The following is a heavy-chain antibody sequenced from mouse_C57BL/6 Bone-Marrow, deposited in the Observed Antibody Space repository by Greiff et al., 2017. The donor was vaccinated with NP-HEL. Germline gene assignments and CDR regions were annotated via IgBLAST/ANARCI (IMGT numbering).Heavy chain of an antibody. V-gene: IGHV2-2*01. Sequence: VKLVESGPGLVQPSQSLSITCTVSGFSLTSYGVHWVRQSPGKGLEWLGVIWSGGSTDYNAAFISRLSISKDNSKSQVFFKMNSLQADDTAIYYCARNYYGSSYEGNYFDYWGQGTTLTVSS. CDR3: ARNYYGSSYEGNYFDY. CDR1: GFSLTSYG. CDR2: IWSGGST. D-gene: IGHD1-1*01. J-gene: IGHJ2*01.